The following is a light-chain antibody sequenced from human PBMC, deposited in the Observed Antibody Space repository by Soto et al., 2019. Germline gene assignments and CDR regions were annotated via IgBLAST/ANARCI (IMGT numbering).Light chain of an antibody. CDR2: RAS. CDR1: QHVSSN. J-gene: IGKJ2*01. Sequence: EIVMTQSPATLSVSPGGSATLSCRASQHVSSNFAWYRQKPGQATTLLIFRASTRATGIPARFSGSGSGTEFTLTISSLHSEDFAFYYCQQYNNWPYTFGQGTKSEIK. CDR3: QQYNNWPYT. V-gene: IGKV3-15*01.